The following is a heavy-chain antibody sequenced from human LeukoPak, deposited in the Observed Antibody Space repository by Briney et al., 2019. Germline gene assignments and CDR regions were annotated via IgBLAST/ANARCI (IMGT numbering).Heavy chain of an antibody. CDR1: GFTFDDYG. CDR3: ARGSGYSGYDHYYYYMDV. Sequence: PGGSLRLSCAASGFTFDDYGMSWVRRAPGKGLEWVSGINWNGGSTGYADSVKGRFTISRDNAKNSLYLQMNSLRAEDTALYYCARGSGYSGYDHYYYYMDVWGKGTTVTVSS. V-gene: IGHV3-20*04. CDR2: INWNGGST. J-gene: IGHJ6*03. D-gene: IGHD5-12*01.